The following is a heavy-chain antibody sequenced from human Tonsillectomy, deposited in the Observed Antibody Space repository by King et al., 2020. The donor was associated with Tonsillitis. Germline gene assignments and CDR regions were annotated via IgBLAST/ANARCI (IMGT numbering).Heavy chain of an antibody. CDR2: ISSSSSTK. J-gene: IGHJ4*02. Sequence: VQLVESGGALVQPGGSLRLSCAASGFTFSTYSMNWVRQAPGKGLEWVSYISSSSSTKYYADSVKGRFTISRDNAKNSLYLQMNSLRDEDTAVYYCATEYGDFPDYWGQGTLDTVSS. V-gene: IGHV3-48*02. D-gene: IGHD4-17*01. CDR3: ATEYGDFPDY. CDR1: GFTFSTYS.